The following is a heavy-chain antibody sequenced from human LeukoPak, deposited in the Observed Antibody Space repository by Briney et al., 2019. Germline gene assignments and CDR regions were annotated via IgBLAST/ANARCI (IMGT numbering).Heavy chain of an antibody. CDR1: GYRFTKQW. CDR3: ARLQYSTKWCFDY. D-gene: IGHD2-15*01. CDR2: IYPDDSRT. V-gene: IGHV5-51*01. J-gene: IGHJ4*02. Sequence: GESLRISCKTSGYRFTKQWIGWVRQMPGKGLEWMAIIYPDDSRTEYAPTLQHQVTISADKSITTAYLHWRSLAASDTAMYYCARLQYSTKWCFDYWGQGTLVTVSS.